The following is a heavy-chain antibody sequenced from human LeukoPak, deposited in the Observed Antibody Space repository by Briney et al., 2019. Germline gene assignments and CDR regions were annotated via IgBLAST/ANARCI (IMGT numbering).Heavy chain of an antibody. J-gene: IGHJ6*03. V-gene: IGHV4-30-4*08. CDR3: ARGPEYMDV. D-gene: IGHD1-14*01. CDR2: IYYSGST. CDR1: GGSMTNDYY. Sequence: SETLSLTCAVSGGSMTNDYYWSWIRQPPGKGLEWIGYIYYSGSTYYNPSLKSRVTISVDTSKNQFSLMVSSLTAAGTAVYFCARGPEYMDVWGKGTSVTVSS.